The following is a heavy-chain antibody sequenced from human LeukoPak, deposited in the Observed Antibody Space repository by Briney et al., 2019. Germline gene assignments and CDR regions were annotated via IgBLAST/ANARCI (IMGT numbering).Heavy chain of an antibody. CDR2: ISESGST. V-gene: IGHV4-34*01. J-gene: IGHJ6*03. Sequence: PSETLSLTCVVSGEPFSGYYWSWIRQPPGKGLEWIGDISESGSTNYNPSLKSRVTISVDPSKNQFSLKLTSMTAADTAVYFCVRGRTDYYYKMDVWGKGTTVTVSS. CDR1: GEPFSGYY. CDR3: VRGRTDYYYKMDV.